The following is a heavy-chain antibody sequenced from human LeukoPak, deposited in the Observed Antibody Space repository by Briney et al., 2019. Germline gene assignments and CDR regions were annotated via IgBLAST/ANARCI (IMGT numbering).Heavy chain of an antibody. CDR3: ARVKSWSGYNALDY. CDR2: IYSSGST. J-gene: IGHJ4*02. Sequence: PSETLSLTCTVSGGSISSYYWSWIRQPPGKGLERIGYIYSSGSTNYNPSLNSRVTMSVDTSKNQFSLKLSSVTAADTAVYYCARVKSWSGYNALDYWGQGALVTVSS. V-gene: IGHV4-59*01. CDR1: GGSISSYY. D-gene: IGHD3-3*01.